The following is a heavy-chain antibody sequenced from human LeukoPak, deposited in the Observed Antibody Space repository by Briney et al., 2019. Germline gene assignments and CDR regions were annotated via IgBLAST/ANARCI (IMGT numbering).Heavy chain of an antibody. CDR3: ASKGMDYYGSGSYFSYYYYMDV. D-gene: IGHD3-10*01. V-gene: IGHV4-61*05. Sequence: SETLSLTCTVSGGSISSSSYYWGWIRQPPGKGLEWIGYIYYSGSTNYNPSLKSRVTISVDTSKNQFSLKLSSVTAADTAVYYCASKGMDYYGSGSYFSYYYYMDVWGKGTTVTVSS. J-gene: IGHJ6*03. CDR1: GGSISSSSYY. CDR2: IYYSGST.